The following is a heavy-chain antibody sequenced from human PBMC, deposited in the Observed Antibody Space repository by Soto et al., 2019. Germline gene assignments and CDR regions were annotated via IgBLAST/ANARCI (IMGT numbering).Heavy chain of an antibody. D-gene: IGHD6-6*01. V-gene: IGHV4-59*08. CDR3: ARGEYSSSFGYYYYYYMDV. CDR1: GGSIRSYY. Sequence: ETLSHTCTVTGGSIRSYYWSWIRQPPGKGLEWIGYIYYSGSTNYNPSLKSRVTISVDTSKNQFSLKLSSVTAADTAVYYCARGEYSSSFGYYYYYYMDVWGKGTTVTVSS. J-gene: IGHJ6*03. CDR2: IYYSGST.